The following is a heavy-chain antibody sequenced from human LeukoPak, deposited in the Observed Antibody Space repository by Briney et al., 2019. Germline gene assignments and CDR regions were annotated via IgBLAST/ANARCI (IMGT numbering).Heavy chain of an antibody. J-gene: IGHJ4*02. CDR3: AKDTSIGRYCTNGVCSPFDY. V-gene: IGHV3-23*01. Sequence: GGSLRLSCAGSEFTFSSYAMSWVRQAPGKGLEWVSAISDTGATTYDADSVKGRFTISRDNSRSTLYLQMNSLRAEDTALYYCAKDTSIGRYCTNGVCSPFDYWGQGTLVTVSS. CDR1: EFTFSSYA. CDR2: ISDTGATT. D-gene: IGHD2-8*01.